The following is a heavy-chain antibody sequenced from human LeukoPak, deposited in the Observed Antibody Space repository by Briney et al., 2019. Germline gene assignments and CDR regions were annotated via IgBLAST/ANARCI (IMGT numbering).Heavy chain of an antibody. Sequence: PSETLSLTCTVSGVSISTYSWSWIRQPPEKGLEWIGYISYSGSTSYNPSLRSRVTISVDTSKNQFSLKLSSVTAADTAVYYCATDGNFDLWGRGTLVTVSS. CDR2: ISYSGST. V-gene: IGHV4-59*01. D-gene: IGHD1-26*01. CDR1: GVSISTYS. J-gene: IGHJ2*01. CDR3: ATDGNFDL.